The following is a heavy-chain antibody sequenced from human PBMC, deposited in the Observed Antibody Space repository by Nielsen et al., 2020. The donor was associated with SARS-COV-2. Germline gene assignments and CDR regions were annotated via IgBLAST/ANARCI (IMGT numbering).Heavy chain of an antibody. CDR3: ARGGGGMDV. V-gene: IGHV3-23*01. CDR2: IGDDGTGI. CDR1: GFTFSTYA. D-gene: IGHD3-16*01. J-gene: IGHJ6*02. Sequence: GGSLRLSCAASGFTFSTYAMNWVRQAPGKGLEWVSVIGDDGTGINYANSVKGRLTISRDNSKNTLYLQMNSLRAEDTAVYYCARGGGGMDVWGQGTTVTVSS.